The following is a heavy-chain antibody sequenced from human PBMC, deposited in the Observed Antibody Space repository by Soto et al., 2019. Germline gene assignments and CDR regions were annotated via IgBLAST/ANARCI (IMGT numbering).Heavy chain of an antibody. CDR1: GFTFNSYA. J-gene: IGHJ4*02. Sequence: GGSLRLSCAASGFTFNSYAMHWVRQAPGKGLEWVAVISYDGSNKYYADSMKGRFTISRDNSKNTLYLQMNSLRTEDTAVYYCARDWMKLVVIIEYYFDYWGQGTLVTVSS. V-gene: IGHV3-30-3*01. CDR2: ISYDGSNK. D-gene: IGHD3-22*01. CDR3: ARDWMKLVVIIEYYFDY.